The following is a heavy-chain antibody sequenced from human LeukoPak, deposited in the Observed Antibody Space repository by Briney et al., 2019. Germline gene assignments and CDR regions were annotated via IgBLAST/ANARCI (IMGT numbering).Heavy chain of an antibody. CDR1: GYTLTELS. CDR3: AAGFRLRLGTGDLYNWFDP. Sequence: ASVKVSCKVSGYTLTELSMHWVRQAPGKGREWMGGFDPEDGETIYAQKFQGRVTMTEDTSTDTAYLELSSLRSEDTAVYYCAAGFRLRLGTGDLYNWFDPWGQGTLVTVSS. V-gene: IGHV1-24*01. J-gene: IGHJ5*02. CDR2: FDPEDGET. D-gene: IGHD3-16*01.